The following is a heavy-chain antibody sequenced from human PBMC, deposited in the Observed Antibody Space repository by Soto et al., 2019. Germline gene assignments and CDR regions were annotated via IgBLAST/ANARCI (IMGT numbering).Heavy chain of an antibody. CDR2: INQSGST. Sequence: QVQLQQWGAGLLKPSETLSLTCAVYGGSFSGYYWSWIRQPPGKGLEWIGEINQSGSTNYNPTLRSRVTISVDTSKNQCSLKLSSVTAADTAVYYCARRMRALSLGHEWFDPWGQGTLVTVSS. J-gene: IGHJ5*02. D-gene: IGHD3-16*02. CDR1: GGSFSGYY. CDR3: ARRMRALSLGHEWFDP. V-gene: IGHV4-34*01.